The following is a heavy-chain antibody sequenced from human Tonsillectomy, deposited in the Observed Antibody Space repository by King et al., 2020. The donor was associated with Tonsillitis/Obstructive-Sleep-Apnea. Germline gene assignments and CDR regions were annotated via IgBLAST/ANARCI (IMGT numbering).Heavy chain of an antibody. J-gene: IGHJ4*02. CDR3: AKHYYDTSGFQEQYFDY. CDR2: IRGSGGRR. V-gene: IGHV3-23*04. CDR1: GFTFTYYA. D-gene: IGHD3-22*01. Sequence: VQLVESGGGLVQPGGSLRLSCAASGFTFTYYAMGWVRQAPGKGLKWVSAIRGSGGRRYYTDPVKGRFTISRDNSKNTLYLQMNSLRAEDTAVYYCAKHYYDTSGFQEQYFDYWGQGTLVTVSS.